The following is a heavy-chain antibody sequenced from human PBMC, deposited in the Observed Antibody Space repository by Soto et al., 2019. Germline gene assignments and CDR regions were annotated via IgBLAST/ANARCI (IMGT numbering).Heavy chain of an antibody. J-gene: IGHJ4*02. CDR3: ARRYGSCFDY. D-gene: IGHD5-18*01. Sequence: QVQLQESGPGLVKPSETLSLTCTVSGGSISSYYWSWIRQPPGKGLEWIGYIYYSGITNYNPSLTCRVTITVDTSKNQFSLKLSSVTAADTAVYYCARRYGSCFDYWGQGTLVTVSS. V-gene: IGHV4-59*08. CDR2: IYYSGIT. CDR1: GGSISSYY.